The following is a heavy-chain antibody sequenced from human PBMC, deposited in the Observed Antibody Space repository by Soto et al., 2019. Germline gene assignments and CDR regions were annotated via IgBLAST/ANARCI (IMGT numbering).Heavy chain of an antibody. CDR2: ISANAGNT. D-gene: IGHD3-9*01. CDR1: GFTFSSYA. CDR3: ARDGRLTAGNIYCYYMDV. Sequence: GGSLRLSCAASGFTFSSYAMHWVRQAPGKGLEYISGISANAGNTYYANSVEGRFTISRDNSKNTLYLQMGSLTLDDMAVYHCARDGRLTAGNIYCYYMDVWGEGTTVTVSS. V-gene: IGHV3-64*01. J-gene: IGHJ6*03.